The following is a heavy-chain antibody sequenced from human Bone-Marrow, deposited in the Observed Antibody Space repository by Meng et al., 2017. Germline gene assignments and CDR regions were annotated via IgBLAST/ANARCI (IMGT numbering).Heavy chain of an antibody. Sequence: GESLKISCAASGFTFSRCAMHWVRQAPGEGLEWVAIMSYDGRNEYYADSVKGRFTISRDNSKNTLYLQMNSLRAEDTAVFYCARCSAPYSGNCYGSDFDYWGQGTLVTVSS. D-gene: IGHD1-26*01. CDR1: GFTFSRCA. V-gene: IGHV3-30*01. CDR3: ARCSAPYSGNCYGSDFDY. J-gene: IGHJ4*02. CDR2: MSYDGRNE.